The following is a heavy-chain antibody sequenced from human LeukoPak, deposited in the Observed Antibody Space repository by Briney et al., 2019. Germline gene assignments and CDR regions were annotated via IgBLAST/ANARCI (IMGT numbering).Heavy chain of an antibody. CDR1: GFTFSSYA. CDR3: ARDPCLQGFGESWCGLDV. D-gene: IGHD3-10*01. J-gene: IGHJ6*04. Sequence: PGRALRLSCAASGFTFSSYAMHWVRQAPGKGLEWVAVISYDGSNKYYVDSVKGRFTISRDNSKNTLYLQMNSLRAEDTAVYYCARDPCLQGFGESWCGLDVWGKGTTVTVSS. V-gene: IGHV3-30*04. CDR2: ISYDGSNK.